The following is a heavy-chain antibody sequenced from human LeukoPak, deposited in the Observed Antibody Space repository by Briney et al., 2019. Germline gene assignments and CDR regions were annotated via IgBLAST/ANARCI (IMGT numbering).Heavy chain of an antibody. CDR2: IHYSGST. CDR3: ARRAPGAFDY. Sequence: SETLSLTCTVSGGSISSSSYYWGWIRQAPGKGLEWIGRIHYSGSTYYNPSLKSRVTISVDTSKNQFSLNLSSVTAADTAVYYCARRAPGAFDYWGQGTLVTVSS. J-gene: IGHJ4*02. CDR1: GGSISSSSYY. D-gene: IGHD1-26*01. V-gene: IGHV4-39*01.